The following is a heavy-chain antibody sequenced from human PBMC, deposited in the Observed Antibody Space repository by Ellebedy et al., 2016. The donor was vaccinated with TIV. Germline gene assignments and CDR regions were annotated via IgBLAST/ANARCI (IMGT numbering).Heavy chain of an antibody. CDR3: ARGSVAAAGTPFDY. J-gene: IGHJ4*02. V-gene: IGHV3-48*03. CDR1: GFTFSSYE. D-gene: IGHD6-13*01. CDR2: ISNSGSTI. Sequence: PGGSLRLSCAASGFTFSSYEMNRVRQAPGKGLEWVSYISNSGSTIYYADSVKGRFTISRENAKNSLYLQMNSLRAEDTAVYYCARGSVAAAGTPFDYWGQGTLVTVSS.